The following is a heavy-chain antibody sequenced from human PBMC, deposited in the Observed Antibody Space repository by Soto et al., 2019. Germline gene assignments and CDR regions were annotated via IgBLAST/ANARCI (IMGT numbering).Heavy chain of an antibody. J-gene: IGHJ5*02. CDR2: INHSGRV. CDR3: STRAYDTNGYYRFDP. CDR1: GGSFSGHS. Sequence: QVQLQQWGAGLLKPSETLSLTCAVYGGSFSGHSWTWIRQSPGKGLEWIGDINHSGRVNYSPSLTSRVTISLDPSKNQFSLTLSAVTAADTAMYYCSTRAYDTNGYYRFDPWGHGTLVTVSS. D-gene: IGHD3-22*01. V-gene: IGHV4-34*01.